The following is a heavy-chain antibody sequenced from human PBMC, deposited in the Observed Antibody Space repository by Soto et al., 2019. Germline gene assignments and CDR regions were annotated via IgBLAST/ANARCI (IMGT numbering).Heavy chain of an antibody. CDR3: ARDRTGYSNDFDY. CDR2: ISSSSSYT. Sequence: QVQLVESGGGLVKPGGSLRLSCAASGFTFSDYYMTWIRQAPGKGLEWVSYISSSSSYTNYADSVKGRFTISRDNAKNSLYLQMNRLRAEDTAVYYCARDRTGYSNDFDYWGQGTLVTVSS. CDR1: GFTFSDYY. V-gene: IGHV3-11*05. D-gene: IGHD6-13*01. J-gene: IGHJ4*02.